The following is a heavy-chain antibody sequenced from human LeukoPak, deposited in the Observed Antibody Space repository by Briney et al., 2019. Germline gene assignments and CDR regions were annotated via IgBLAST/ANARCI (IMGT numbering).Heavy chain of an antibody. J-gene: IGHJ4*02. CDR3: AKTRPLDSSSWSHGDY. V-gene: IGHV3-9*01. CDR1: GFTFDDYA. D-gene: IGHD6-13*01. Sequence: TGGSLRLSCAASGFTFDDYAMHWVRQAPGKGLEWVSGISWNSGSIGYADSVKGRFTISRDNSKNTLYLQMNSLRAEDTAVYYCAKTRPLDSSSWSHGDYWGQGTLVTVSS. CDR2: ISWNSGSI.